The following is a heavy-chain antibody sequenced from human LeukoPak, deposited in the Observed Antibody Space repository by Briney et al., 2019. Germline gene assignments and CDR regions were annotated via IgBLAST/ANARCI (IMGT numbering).Heavy chain of an antibody. CDR3: ARDSMALWFGELASYYYYYMDV. D-gene: IGHD3-10*01. J-gene: IGHJ6*03. CDR1: GFTFSSYS. V-gene: IGHV3-21*01. CDR2: ISSSSSYI. Sequence: GGSLRLSCAASGFTFSSYSMNWVRQAPGKGLEWVSSISSSSSYIYYADSVKGRFTISRDNAKNSLYLQMNSLRAEDTAVYYCARDSMALWFGELASYYYYYMDVWGKGTTVTISS.